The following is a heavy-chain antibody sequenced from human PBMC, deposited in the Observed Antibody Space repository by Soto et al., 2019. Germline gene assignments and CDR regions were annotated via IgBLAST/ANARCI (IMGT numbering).Heavy chain of an antibody. CDR2: VIPLFGTT. V-gene: IGHV1-69*13. Sequence: SVKVSCKASGGTFSNYAVSWVRQAPGQGLEWMGEVIPLFGTTHYAQKFQGRVTITADESTNTAYMELSSLRSEDTAVYYCARRFIQDNGGNHDSFHFWGQGTKVTGS. D-gene: IGHD4-17*01. CDR1: GGTFSNYA. J-gene: IGHJ3*01. CDR3: ARRFIQDNGGNHDSFHF.